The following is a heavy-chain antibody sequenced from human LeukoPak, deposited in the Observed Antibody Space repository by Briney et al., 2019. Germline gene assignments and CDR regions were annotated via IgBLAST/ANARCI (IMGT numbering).Heavy chain of an antibody. CDR1: GFTFSSYG. Sequence: GRSLRLACAASGFTFSSYGMHWVRQAPGKGLEWVAVIWYDGSNKYYADSVKGRFTISRDNSKTTLYLQMNSLRAEDTAVYYCARNVSFDYWGHGTLVTVSS. J-gene: IGHJ4*01. CDR3: ARNVSFDY. CDR2: IWYDGSNK. V-gene: IGHV3-33*01. D-gene: IGHD2/OR15-2a*01.